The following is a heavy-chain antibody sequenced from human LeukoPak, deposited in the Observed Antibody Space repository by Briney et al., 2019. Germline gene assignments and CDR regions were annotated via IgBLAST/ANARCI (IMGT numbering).Heavy chain of an antibody. CDR2: INHSGST. J-gene: IGHJ4*02. D-gene: IGHD6-13*01. CDR1: GASIRGYY. Sequence: PSETLSLTCTVSGASIRGYYWSWIREPPGKGLEWIGYINHSGSTNYNPSLKSRVTISVDTSKNQFSLNLNSVTAADTAVYYCTRDRYSLGNWSPGTLVTVAS. CDR3: TRDRYSLGN. V-gene: IGHV4-59*01.